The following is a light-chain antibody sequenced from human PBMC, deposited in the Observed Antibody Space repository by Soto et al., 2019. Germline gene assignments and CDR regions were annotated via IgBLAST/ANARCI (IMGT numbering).Light chain of an antibody. V-gene: IGKV1-9*01. J-gene: IGKJ4*01. CDR3: QQLNSYLALT. CDR1: QGISSY. Sequence: DIHLTQSPSFLSVAVGDRVTITFRACQGISSYLAWYQRKPGKAPKLLIYAASTLQSGVPSRFSGSGSGTEFTLTISSLQPEDFATYYCQQLNSYLALTFGGGTKVDIK. CDR2: AAS.